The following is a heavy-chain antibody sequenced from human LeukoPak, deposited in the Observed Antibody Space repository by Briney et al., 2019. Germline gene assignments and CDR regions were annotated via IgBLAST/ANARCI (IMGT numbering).Heavy chain of an antibody. CDR3: ARDSYDFWSVYYPTIEPLDY. D-gene: IGHD3-3*01. Sequence: ASVKVSCKASGYTFTSYGISWVRQAPGQGLEWMGWISAYNGNTNYAQKLQGRVTMTTDTSTSTAYMELRSLISDDTAVYYCARDSYDFWSVYYPTIEPLDYWGQGTLVTVSS. CDR2: ISAYNGNT. CDR1: GYTFTSYG. J-gene: IGHJ4*02. V-gene: IGHV1-18*01.